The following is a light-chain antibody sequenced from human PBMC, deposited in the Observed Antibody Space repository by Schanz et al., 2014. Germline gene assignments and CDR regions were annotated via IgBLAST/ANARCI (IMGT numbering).Light chain of an antibody. CDR1: QRVGTD. CDR3: QQRSNWPLT. CDR2: DAS. Sequence: IVVTQSPTTLSVSPGERATLTCRATQRVGTDLAWYQQKPGQAPRLLIYDASNRATGIPARFSGSGSGADFTLTISSLEPEDFAVYYCQQRSNWPLTFGGGTKVEIK. V-gene: IGKV3-11*01. J-gene: IGKJ4*01.